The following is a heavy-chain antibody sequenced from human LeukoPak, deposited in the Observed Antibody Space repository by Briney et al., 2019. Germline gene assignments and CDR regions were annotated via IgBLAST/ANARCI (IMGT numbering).Heavy chain of an antibody. Sequence: GGSLRLSCAASGFTFSSYAMSWVRQAPGKGLVWVSRINTDGSITNYADSVKGRFSISRDNAKNTLYLQMSSLRAEDTAVYYCARDRGPRTGFMVREAYDYWGQGTLVTVSS. CDR2: INTDGSIT. J-gene: IGHJ4*02. V-gene: IGHV3-74*01. CDR1: GFTFSSYA. D-gene: IGHD3-10*01. CDR3: ARDRGPRTGFMVREAYDY.